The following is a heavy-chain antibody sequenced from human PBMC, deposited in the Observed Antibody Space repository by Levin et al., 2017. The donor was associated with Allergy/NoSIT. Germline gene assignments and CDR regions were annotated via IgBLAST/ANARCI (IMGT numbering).Heavy chain of an antibody. CDR3: ARVWVDSNGWYQFDH. J-gene: IGHJ4*02. CDR2: INPSGGST. CDR1: GYTFTGFY. Sequence: ASVKVSCKASGYTFTGFYMHWVRQAPGQGLEWMGMINPSGGSTNYAQKFQGRVTMTRDTSTSTVYMELNILRSEDTAVYYCARVWVDSNGWYQFDHWGQGTLVTVSS. D-gene: IGHD6-19*01. V-gene: IGHV1-46*01.